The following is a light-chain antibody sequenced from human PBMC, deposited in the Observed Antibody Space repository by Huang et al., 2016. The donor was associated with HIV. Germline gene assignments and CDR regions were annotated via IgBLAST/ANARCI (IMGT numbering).Light chain of an antibody. J-gene: IGKJ2*01. V-gene: IGKV1-5*03. CDR1: QSISSW. CDR2: KAS. CDR3: QQYNSYPYT. Sequence: DIQMTQSPSTLSTSVGDRVTITCRASQSISSWLAWYQQKPGKAPKLLIYKASSLESGVPSRFSGSGSGTEFTLTISSLQPDDFATYYCQQYNSYPYTFGQGTKLEIK.